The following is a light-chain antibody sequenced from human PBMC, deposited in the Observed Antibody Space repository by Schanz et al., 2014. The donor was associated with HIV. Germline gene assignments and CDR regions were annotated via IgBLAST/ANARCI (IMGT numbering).Light chain of an antibody. CDR3: QRYFVSPLT. J-gene: IGKJ4*01. Sequence: EIVLTQSPGTLSLSPGERATLSCRASQSVSSSYLAWYQQKPGQAPRLLIYATSSRATGVPDRFSGSGSGTDFTLTISKLEPEDFAVYYCQRYFVSPLTFGGGTKVEIK. CDR2: ATS. CDR1: QSVSSSY. V-gene: IGKV3-20*01.